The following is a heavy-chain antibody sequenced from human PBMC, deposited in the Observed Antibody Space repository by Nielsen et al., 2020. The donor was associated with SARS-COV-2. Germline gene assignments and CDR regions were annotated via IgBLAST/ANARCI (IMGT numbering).Heavy chain of an antibody. D-gene: IGHD2-15*01. CDR3: AKSGYCNGGICYSTEYFQD. J-gene: IGHJ1*01. CDR2: ISSSSAYT. CDR1: GFTISTYA. V-gene: IGHV3-11*03. Sequence: GESLKISCVVSGFTISTYAMSWVRQAPGKGLEWISYISSSSAYTNYADSLKGRFTISRDNAKNSLYLQMNSLRVDDTAVYYCAKSGYCNGGICYSTEYFQDWGQGTLVTVSS.